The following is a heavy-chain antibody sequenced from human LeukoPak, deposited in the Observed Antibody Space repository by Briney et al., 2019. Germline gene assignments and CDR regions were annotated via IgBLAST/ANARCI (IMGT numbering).Heavy chain of an antibody. J-gene: IGHJ4*02. CDR3: AKDRARQDY. V-gene: IGHV3-23*01. CDR1: GFTFSLYA. CDR2: ISSSGGST. Sequence: PGGSLRLSCAASGFTFSLYAMNWVRQAPGEGLEWVSAISSSGGSTFYADSVKGRFTISRDNSKNTLYLQMNSLRAEDTAVYYCAKDRARQDYWGQGTLVTVSP.